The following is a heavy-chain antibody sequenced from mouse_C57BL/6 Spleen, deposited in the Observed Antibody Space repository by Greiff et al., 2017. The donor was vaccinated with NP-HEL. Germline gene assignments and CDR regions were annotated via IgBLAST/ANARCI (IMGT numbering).Heavy chain of an antibody. J-gene: IGHJ2*01. CDR1: GYTFTDYY. D-gene: IGHD1-1*01. Sequence: EVQLQQSGPELVKPGASVKISCKASGYTFTDYYMNWVKQSHGKSLEWIGDINPNNGGTSYNQKFKGKATLTVDKSSSTAYMELRSLTSEDSAVYYCASPHYYGSSYYWGQGTTLTVSS. CDR3: ASPHYYGSSYY. CDR2: INPNNGGT. V-gene: IGHV1-26*01.